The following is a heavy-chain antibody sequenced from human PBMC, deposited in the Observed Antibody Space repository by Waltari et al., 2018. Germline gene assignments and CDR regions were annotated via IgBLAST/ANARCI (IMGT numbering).Heavy chain of an antibody. D-gene: IGHD2-8*02. J-gene: IGHJ4*02. CDR3: ARDLVGKDDF. CDR1: GFTFRNNW. Sequence: EVQLVESGGGLVQPGGSLRLSCAASGFTFRNNWMHWVRQVRGKGLGWVARIEPGGRNINHADYVRGRFTMSRGDAKDTLYLQMDSLRPEDTAVYHCARDLVGKDDFWGQGTLVIVSS. V-gene: IGHV3-74*01. CDR2: IEPGGRNI.